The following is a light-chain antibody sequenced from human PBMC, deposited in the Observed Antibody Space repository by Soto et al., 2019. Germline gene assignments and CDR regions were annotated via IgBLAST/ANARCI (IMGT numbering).Light chain of an antibody. CDR2: DSS. CDR1: QSIISS. CDR3: EQSNSAFT. J-gene: IGKJ4*02. Sequence: RSTQSKSVRNRVNITCRASQSIISSSAWYQQKPWKALNLLIYDSSRLNSGVPSRVSVRVSGTEFSLTISSLQPDAFATYHCEQSNSAFTFGGGTKLDIK. V-gene: IGKV1-5*01.